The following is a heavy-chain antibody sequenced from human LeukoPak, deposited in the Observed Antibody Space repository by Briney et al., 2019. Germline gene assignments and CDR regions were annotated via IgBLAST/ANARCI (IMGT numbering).Heavy chain of an antibody. V-gene: IGHV3-7*01. CDR3: ARRGLRSQPEKPYYGVDV. CDR1: GFTLSIYW. CDR2: IKQEGKER. J-gene: IGHJ6*02. D-gene: IGHD3-3*01. Sequence: HPGPCLSPASAPAGFTLSIYWTGSVRHAPGKGREWGANIKQEGKERYHVRSVKGRFTISRDNAKNSLYLQMNSLRAEDTAIYYCARRGLRSQPEKPYYGVDVWGQGTPVTVSS.